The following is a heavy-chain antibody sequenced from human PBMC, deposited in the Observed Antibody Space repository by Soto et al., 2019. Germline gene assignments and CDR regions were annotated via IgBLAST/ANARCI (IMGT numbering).Heavy chain of an antibody. Sequence: QITLKESGPTLVKPTQTLTVTCTFSGFSLNTSGVGVVWIRQPPGKALEWLALIYCVDDKRYSPSLKSRITITKDNSKNQVALTMSKMDPVDTVTYYCSHRPSMAVVPATKWFPDYHFDYWGQGALVTVSS. CDR2: IYCVDDK. D-gene: IGHD2-2*01. V-gene: IGHV2-5*02. CDR1: GFSLNTSGVG. J-gene: IGHJ4*02. CDR3: SHRPSMAVVPATKWFPDYHFDY.